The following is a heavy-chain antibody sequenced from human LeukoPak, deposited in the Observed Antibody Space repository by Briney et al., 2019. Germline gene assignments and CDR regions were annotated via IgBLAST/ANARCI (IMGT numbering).Heavy chain of an antibody. CDR2: IHPNNGDT. Sequence: ASVRVSCKASGYAFSGTGWYLYWLRQAPGQGLECMGWIHPNNGDTAYAQKFEGRVAMTRDTSISTAYMELRRLRPDDTAVYFCARDGPAQMVDLDYWGQGTLVTVSS. V-gene: IGHV1-2*02. CDR3: ARDGPAQMVDLDY. D-gene: IGHD3-10*01. CDR1: GYAFSGTGWY. J-gene: IGHJ4*02.